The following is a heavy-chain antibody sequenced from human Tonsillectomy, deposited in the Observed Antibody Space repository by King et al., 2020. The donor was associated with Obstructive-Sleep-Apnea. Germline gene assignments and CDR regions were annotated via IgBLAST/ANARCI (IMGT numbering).Heavy chain of an antibody. CDR2: ISSNGGST. CDR1: GFTFNNYA. V-gene: IGHV3-64D*06. CDR3: VKDRSEHSSGWYYFDY. D-gene: IGHD6-19*01. Sequence: VQLVESGGGLVQPGGSLIFSCSASGFTFNNYAMHWVRQAPGKGLEYVSGISSNGGSTYYADSVKGRFTISRDNSKNTLYLQMSSLRAEDTAVYYCVKDRSEHSSGWYYFDYWGQGTLVTVSS. J-gene: IGHJ4*02.